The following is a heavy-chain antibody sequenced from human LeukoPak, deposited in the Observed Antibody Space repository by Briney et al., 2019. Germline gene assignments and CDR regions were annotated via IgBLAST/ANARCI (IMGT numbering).Heavy chain of an antibody. CDR1: GGSFSGYY. D-gene: IGHD4-17*01. CDR2: INHSGST. CDR3: ARGDYGDYWIDY. Sequence: ETLSLTCAVYGGSFSGYYWSWIRQPPGKGLEWIGEINHSGSTNYNPSLKSRVTISVDTSKNQFSLKLSSVTAADTAVYYCARGDYGDYWIDYWGQGTLVTVSS. V-gene: IGHV4-34*01. J-gene: IGHJ4*02.